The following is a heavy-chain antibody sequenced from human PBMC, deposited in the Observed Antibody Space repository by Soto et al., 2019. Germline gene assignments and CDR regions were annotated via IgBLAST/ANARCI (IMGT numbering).Heavy chain of an antibody. CDR1: GDSINSDNW. CDR3: ARGERQQQRDS. V-gene: IGHV4-4*02. CDR2: IYHSGST. Sequence: QVQLQESGPGLVKPSGTLSLTCAVSGDSINSDNWWSWVRQPPGKGLEWIGEIYHSGSTSYNPSLKXXVXIXXDKSKNQFFLKVTSVTAADTAVYFCARGERQQQRDSWGQGTLVTVSS. J-gene: IGHJ4*02. D-gene: IGHD6-13*01.